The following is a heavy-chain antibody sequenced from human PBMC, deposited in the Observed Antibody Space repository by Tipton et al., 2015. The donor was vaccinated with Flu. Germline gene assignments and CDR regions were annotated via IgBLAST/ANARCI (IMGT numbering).Heavy chain of an antibody. D-gene: IGHD6-19*01. Sequence: LRLSCTVSGDSISSGNYFWNWIRQPAGQGLEWIGRIHTSGTTYYKPSLKSRVTISLDTSKNHFSLRVGSVTAADTAIYFCARAESSVWAGYYYGLDVWGQGTTVTVSS. CDR3: ARAESSVWAGYYYGLDV. CDR2: IHTSGTT. V-gene: IGHV4-61*02. J-gene: IGHJ6*02. CDR1: GDSISSGNYF.